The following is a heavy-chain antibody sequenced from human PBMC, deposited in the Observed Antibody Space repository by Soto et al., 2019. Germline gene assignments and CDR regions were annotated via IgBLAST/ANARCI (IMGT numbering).Heavy chain of an antibody. J-gene: IGHJ6*02. CDR1: GASISSGVYY. V-gene: IGHV4-31*03. CDR3: ARHMGITMVRGVIAADYYYYGMDV. CDR2: IESSGST. Sequence: SETLSLTCTVSGASISSGVYYWTWIRQHPGKGLEWIGYIESSGSTFFNPSLKSRVAISVDPSKSHFSLNLNSVTAADTAVYYCARHMGITMVRGVIAADYYYYGMDVWGQGTTVTVSS. D-gene: IGHD3-10*01.